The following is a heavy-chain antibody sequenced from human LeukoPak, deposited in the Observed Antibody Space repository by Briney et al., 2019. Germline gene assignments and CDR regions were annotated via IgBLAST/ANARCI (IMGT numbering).Heavy chain of an antibody. J-gene: IGHJ4*02. V-gene: IGHV4-59*08. CDR1: GGSISTYY. Sequence: TSETLSLTCTVSGGSISTYYWSWIRQPPGKGLEWIGYIYYSGSTNYNPSLKSRVTMSVDTSKNQFSLKPSSVTAADTAVYYCATSYGGNPFDYWGQGTLVTVSS. CDR2: IYYSGST. CDR3: ATSYGGNPFDY. D-gene: IGHD4-23*01.